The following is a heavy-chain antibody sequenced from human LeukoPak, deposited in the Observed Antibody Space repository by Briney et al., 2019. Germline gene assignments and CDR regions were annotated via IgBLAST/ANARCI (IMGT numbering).Heavy chain of an antibody. Sequence: GASVKVSCKASGYTFTSYGISWVRQAPGQGLEWMGWISAYNGNTNYAQKFQGWVTMTRDTSISTAYMELSRLRSDDTAVYYCARDLVVVPAATYYYYGMDVWGQGTTVTVSS. D-gene: IGHD2-2*01. J-gene: IGHJ6*02. CDR3: ARDLVVVPAATYYYYGMDV. CDR2: ISAYNGNT. V-gene: IGHV1-18*01. CDR1: GYTFTSYG.